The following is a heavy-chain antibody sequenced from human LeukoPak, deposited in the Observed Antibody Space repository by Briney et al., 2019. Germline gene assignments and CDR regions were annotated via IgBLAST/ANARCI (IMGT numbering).Heavy chain of an antibody. CDR3: ARGVAASGPTF. Sequence: SVKVSCTTSGGTFSTYAISWVRHAPGQGLEWMGGIIPIFGTADYAQKFQGRVTITADESTSTAYMELSRLRSEDTAVYYCARGVAASGPTFWGQGTLVTVSS. CDR1: GGTFSTYA. V-gene: IGHV1-69*13. D-gene: IGHD6-13*01. CDR2: IIPIFGTA. J-gene: IGHJ4*02.